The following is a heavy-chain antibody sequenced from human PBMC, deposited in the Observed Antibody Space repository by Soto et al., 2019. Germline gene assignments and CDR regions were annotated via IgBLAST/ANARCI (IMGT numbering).Heavy chain of an antibody. J-gene: IGHJ4*02. Sequence: ASVKVSCKASGYTFTGYYMHWVRQAPGQGLEWKGWINPNGGGTNYAQKFQGWVTMTRDTSISTAYMELSRLRSDDTAVYYCARDLSGSYFYSDYWGQGTLVTVSS. D-gene: IGHD1-26*01. CDR1: GYTFTGYY. V-gene: IGHV1-2*04. CDR2: INPNGGGT. CDR3: ARDLSGSYFYSDY.